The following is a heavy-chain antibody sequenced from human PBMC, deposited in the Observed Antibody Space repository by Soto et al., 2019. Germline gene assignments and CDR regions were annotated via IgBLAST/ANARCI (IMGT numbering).Heavy chain of an antibody. CDR1: GYTFINYG. Sequence: KVSCKASGYTFINYGISWVRQAPVQGLEWKGWISAHTGNTYYAQKFQGRVTMSTDTSTSTAYMELRSLRSDETAVYYCARVFGYNSSGWRYSAFDIWGQGTMVTVSS. CDR2: ISAHTGNT. V-gene: IGHV1-18*01. CDR3: ARVFGYNSSGWRYSAFDI. J-gene: IGHJ3*02. D-gene: IGHD6-13*01.